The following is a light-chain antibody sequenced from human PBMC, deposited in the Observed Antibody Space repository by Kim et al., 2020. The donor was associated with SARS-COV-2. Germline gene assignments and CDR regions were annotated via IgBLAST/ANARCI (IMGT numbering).Light chain of an antibody. CDR2: GAS. CDR1: QSVGSN. V-gene: IGKV3-15*01. J-gene: IGKJ2*01. Sequence: EIVMTQSPATLSVSPGERATLSCRASQSVGSNLAWYQQRPGQAPRLLIYGASTRATGIPARFSGSGSGTDFTLTINSLQSEDFAVYYCQHYNNWPPYTFGQGTKLEI. CDR3: QHYNNWPPYT.